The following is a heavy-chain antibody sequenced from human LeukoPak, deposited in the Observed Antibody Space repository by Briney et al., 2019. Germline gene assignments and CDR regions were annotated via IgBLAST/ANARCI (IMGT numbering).Heavy chain of an antibody. CDR2: ISSSGSTI. CDR1: GFTFSDYY. D-gene: IGHD3-10*01. V-gene: IGHV3-11*04. J-gene: IGHJ5*02. CDR3: ARIGKTMVRGVIILTFFDP. Sequence: PGGSLRLSCAASGFTFSDYYMSWIRQAPGKGLEWVSYISSSGSTIYYADSVKGRFTISRDNAKNSVYLQMNRLRVEDTAVYYCARIGKTMVRGVIILTFFDPWGQGTLVTVSS.